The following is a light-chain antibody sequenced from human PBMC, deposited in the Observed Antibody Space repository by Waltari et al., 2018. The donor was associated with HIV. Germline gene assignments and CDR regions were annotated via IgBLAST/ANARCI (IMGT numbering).Light chain of an antibody. CDR1: QDINNH. J-gene: IGKJ4*01. Sequence: DIQLTQSPSFLSESVGDRVTITCRASQDINNHLAWYQQKPGKAPKLLIFAASTLQSGVPSRFSGSASGTEFTLTISSLQPEDFATYYCQQLNIFPLTFGGGTKVDIK. CDR2: AAS. V-gene: IGKV1-9*01. CDR3: QQLNIFPLT.